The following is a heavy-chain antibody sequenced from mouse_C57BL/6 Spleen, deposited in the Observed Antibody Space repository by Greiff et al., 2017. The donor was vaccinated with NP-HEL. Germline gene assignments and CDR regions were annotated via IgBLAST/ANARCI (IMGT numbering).Heavy chain of an antibody. CDR1: GFTFSDYG. CDR2: ISSGSSTI. J-gene: IGHJ4*01. V-gene: IGHV5-17*01. D-gene: IGHD1-1*01. CDR3: ARRGLRAGFYYAMDY. Sequence: EVKLMESGGGLVKPGGSLKLSCAASGFTFSDYGMHWVRQAPEKGLEWVAYISSGSSTIYYADTVKGQFTISRDNAKNTLFLQMTSLRSEDTAMYYCARRGLRAGFYYAMDYWGQGTSVTVSS.